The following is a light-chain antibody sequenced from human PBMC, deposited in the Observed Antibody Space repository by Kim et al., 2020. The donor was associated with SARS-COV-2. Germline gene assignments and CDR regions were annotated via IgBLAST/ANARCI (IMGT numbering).Light chain of an antibody. Sequence: QSALTQPPSASGSPGQSVTISCTGTSSDIGGYNYVSWYQHHPGKAPKLMIYEVTKRPSGVPDRLSGSKSGNTASLTVSGLQAEDEADYYCSSYAGSNNLVFGGGTQLTVL. CDR2: EVT. J-gene: IGLJ2*01. CDR3: SSYAGSNNLV. CDR1: SSDIGGYNY. V-gene: IGLV2-8*01.